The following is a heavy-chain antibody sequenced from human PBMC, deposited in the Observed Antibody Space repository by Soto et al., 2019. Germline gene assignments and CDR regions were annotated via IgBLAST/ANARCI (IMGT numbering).Heavy chain of an antibody. Sequence: SETLSLTCTVSGGSISSSSYYWGWIRQPPGKGLEWIGSIYYSGSTYYNPSLKSRVTISVDTSKNQFSLKLSSVTAADTAVYYCADGRIAAAGFNWFDPWGQGTLVTVSS. CDR2: IYYSGST. J-gene: IGHJ5*02. D-gene: IGHD6-13*01. V-gene: IGHV4-39*01. CDR1: GGSISSSSYY. CDR3: ADGRIAAAGFNWFDP.